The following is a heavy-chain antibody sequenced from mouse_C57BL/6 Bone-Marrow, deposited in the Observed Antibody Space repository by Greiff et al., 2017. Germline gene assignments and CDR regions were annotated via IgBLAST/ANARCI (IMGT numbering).Heavy chain of an antibody. D-gene: IGHD1-1*01. J-gene: IGHJ2*01. V-gene: IGHV1-81*01. CDR2: IYPRSGNT. CDR3: ARSRITTVVATDY. Sequence: QVQLQQSGAELARPGASVKLSCKASGYTFTSYGISWVKQRTGQGLEWIGEIYPRSGNTYYNEKFKGTATLTADKSSSPAYIELRSLTSEDSAVYFCARSRITTVVATDYWGQGTTLTVSS. CDR1: GYTFTSYG.